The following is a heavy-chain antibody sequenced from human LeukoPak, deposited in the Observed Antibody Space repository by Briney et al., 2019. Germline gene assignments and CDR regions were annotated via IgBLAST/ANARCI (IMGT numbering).Heavy chain of an antibody. CDR1: GFTFSSYA. D-gene: IGHD1-26*01. CDR3: AKKLSGSYKGFDY. J-gene: IGHJ4*02. V-gene: IGHV3-23*01. CDR2: ISDSGGTI. Sequence: GGSLRLSCAASGFTFSSYAMRWVRQAPGKGLEWVSGISDSGGTIYYADSVKGRFTISRDNSKNSLYLQMNSLRAEDTAVYYCAKKLSGSYKGFDYWGQGTLVTVSS.